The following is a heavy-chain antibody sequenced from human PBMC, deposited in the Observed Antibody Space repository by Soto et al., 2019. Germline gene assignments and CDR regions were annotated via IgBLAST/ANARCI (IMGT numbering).Heavy chain of an antibody. V-gene: IGHV3-23*01. Sequence: EVQLLESGGGLVQPGESLRLSCAASGFSLSNYAMSWVRQAPVKGLEWVSVISVRGVTFTAGAVKDRVTISRDNSKNTIHLEMNSLRGEYTAVYYCAKQQGSGTPYYYSMDVWGQGTKVTVSS. CDR2: ISVRGVT. CDR3: AKQQGSGTPYYYSMDV. CDR1: GFSLSNYA. D-gene: IGHD3-10*01. J-gene: IGHJ6*02.